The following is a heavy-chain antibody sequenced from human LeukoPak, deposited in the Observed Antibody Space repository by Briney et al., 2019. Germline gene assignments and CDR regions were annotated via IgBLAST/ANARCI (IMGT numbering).Heavy chain of an antibody. CDR1: GFTFSSYE. D-gene: IGHD4-17*01. V-gene: IGHV3-48*03. Sequence: GGSLRLSCAASGFTFSSYEMNWVRQAPGKGLEWVSYISSSGSTIYYADSVKGRFTISRDNAKNSLYLQMNSLRAEDTAVYYCASPYGDSGVVDYWGQGTLVTVSS. J-gene: IGHJ4*02. CDR3: ASPYGDSGVVDY. CDR2: ISSSGSTI.